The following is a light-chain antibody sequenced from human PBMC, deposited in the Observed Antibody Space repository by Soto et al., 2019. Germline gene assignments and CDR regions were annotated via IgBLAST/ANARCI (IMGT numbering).Light chain of an antibody. CDR2: GAS. J-gene: IGKJ2*01. CDR1: QSVNNN. Sequence: EIILTQSPASLSVSPGERATLSCRASQSVNNNLAWYQQKPGQAPRLLIYGASTRATGIPGRFRGSGSGTEFTLTITSLQSEDFAVYFCQQYNNLPPDTFGQGTK. CDR3: QQYNNLPPDT. V-gene: IGKV3-15*01.